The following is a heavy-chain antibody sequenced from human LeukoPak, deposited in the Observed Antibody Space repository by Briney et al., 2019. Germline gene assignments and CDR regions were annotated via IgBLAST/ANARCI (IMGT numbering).Heavy chain of an antibody. V-gene: IGHV4-34*01. CDR2: INHSGST. D-gene: IGHD3-10*01. J-gene: IGHJ4*02. CDR3: ARDILLWIY. Sequence: SETLSLTCAVYGGSFNGYYWSWIRQPPGKGLEWIGEINHSGSTNYNPSLKSRVTISVDTSKNQFSLKLSSVTAADTAVYYCARDILLWIYWGQGTLVTVSS. CDR1: GGSFNGYY.